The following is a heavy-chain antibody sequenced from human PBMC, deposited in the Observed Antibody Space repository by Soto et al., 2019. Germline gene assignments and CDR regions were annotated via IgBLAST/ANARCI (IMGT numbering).Heavy chain of an antibody. V-gene: IGHV4-61*08. CDR1: GGSISSGGYS. CDR3: ASMGYHYGSRSYPFDY. CDR2: MYNSGST. D-gene: IGHD3-10*01. Sequence: SETLSLTCAVSGGSISSGGYSWSWIRQPPGKGLEWIGFMYNSGSTHYNPSLKSRVTISLDTSKNQFSLNLRSVTAADTAVYYCASMGYHYGSRSYPFDYWGQGTLVTVS. J-gene: IGHJ4*02.